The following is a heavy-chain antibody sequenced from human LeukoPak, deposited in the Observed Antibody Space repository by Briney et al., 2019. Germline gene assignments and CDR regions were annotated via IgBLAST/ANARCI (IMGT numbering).Heavy chain of an antibody. CDR1: GGSISSGGYY. CDR2: IYYSGST. Sequence: SQTLSLTCTVSGGSISSGGYYWSWIRQHPVKGLEWIGYIYYSGSTYYNPSLKSRVTISVDTSKNQFSLKLSSVTAADTAVYYCARSGPGDYYYYYGMDVWGQGTTVTVSS. D-gene: IGHD1-14*01. CDR3: ARSGPGDYYYYYGMDV. V-gene: IGHV4-31*03. J-gene: IGHJ6*02.